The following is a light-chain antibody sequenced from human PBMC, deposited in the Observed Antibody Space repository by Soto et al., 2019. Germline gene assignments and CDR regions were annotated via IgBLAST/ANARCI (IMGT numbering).Light chain of an antibody. CDR3: QQRNVWPPVT. Sequence: MTQSPSTLSAFVGDRVTITCRASRSVSSNLAWYQQKFGQAPRLLIYGASTRATGIPARFSGSGSGTDFTLTISSLEPEDSAVYYCQQRNVWPPVTFGQGTRLEIK. CDR2: GAS. V-gene: IGKV3-15*01. J-gene: IGKJ5*01. CDR1: RSVSSN.